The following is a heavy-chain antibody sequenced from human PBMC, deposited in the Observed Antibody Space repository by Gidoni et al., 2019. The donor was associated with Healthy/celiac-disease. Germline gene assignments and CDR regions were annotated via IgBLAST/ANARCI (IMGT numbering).Heavy chain of an antibody. CDR1: GCSIRSSSYY. CDR3: ARDYDFWSGQTYYYYGMDV. D-gene: IGHD3-3*01. CDR2: IYYSGST. J-gene: IGHJ6*02. V-gene: IGHV4-39*07. Sequence: QLQLQESGPGLVKPSETLSLTCTVSGCSIRSSSYYWGWIRQPPGKGLEWIGSIYYSGSTYYNPSLKSRVTISVDTSKNQFSLKLSSVTAADTAVYYCARDYDFWSGQTYYYYGMDVWGQGTTVTVSS.